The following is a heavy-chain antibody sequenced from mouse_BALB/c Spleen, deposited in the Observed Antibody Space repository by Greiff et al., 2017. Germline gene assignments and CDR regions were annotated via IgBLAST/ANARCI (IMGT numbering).Heavy chain of an antibody. CDR3: VWGRDREFAY. D-gene: IGHD3-3*01. J-gene: IGHJ3*01. CDR1: GFTFNTNA. V-gene: IGHV10S3*01. Sequence: EVQRVESGGGLVKPGGSLKLSCAASGFTFNTNAMNWVRQAPGKGLEWVARIRSKSNNYATYYADSVKDRFTISRDDSQSMLYLQMNNLKTEDTAMYYCVWGRDREFAYWGQGTLVTVAA. CDR2: IRSKSNNYAT.